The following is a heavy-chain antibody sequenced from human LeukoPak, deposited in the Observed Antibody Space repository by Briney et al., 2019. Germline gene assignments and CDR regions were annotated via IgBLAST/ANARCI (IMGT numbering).Heavy chain of an antibody. D-gene: IGHD6-19*01. Sequence: GRSLRLSCAASGFTFSSYGMHWVRQAPGKGLEWVAVIWYDGSNKYYADSVKGRFTISRDNSKNTLYLQMNSLRAEDTAVYYCARTPVAGYHDAFDIWGQGTMVTVSS. CDR3: ARTPVAGYHDAFDI. V-gene: IGHV3-33*01. CDR2: IWYDGSNK. J-gene: IGHJ3*02. CDR1: GFTFSSYG.